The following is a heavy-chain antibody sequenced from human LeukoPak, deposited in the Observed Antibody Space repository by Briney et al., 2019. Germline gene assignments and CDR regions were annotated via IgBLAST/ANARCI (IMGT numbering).Heavy chain of an antibody. J-gene: IGHJ4*02. CDR3: ARDLVATIKYYFDY. CDR2: ISSSSSYI. CDR1: GFTFSSYS. D-gene: IGHD5-24*01. V-gene: IGHV3-21*01. Sequence: GGSLRLSCAASGFTFSSYSMNWVRQAPGKGLEWVSSISSSSSYIYYADSVKGRFTISRDNAKNSLYLQMNSLRAEDTAVYYCARDLVATIKYYFDYWGQGTLVTVSS.